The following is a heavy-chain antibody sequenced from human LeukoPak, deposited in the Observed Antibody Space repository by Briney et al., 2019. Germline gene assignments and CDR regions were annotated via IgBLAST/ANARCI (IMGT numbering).Heavy chain of an antibody. D-gene: IGHD2-2*01. CDR2: INWNSGSI. CDR1: GFTLDDSA. Sequence: GEPPRLSCAASGFTLDDSAMLLVRPAPGQGLDWVSVINWNSGSIAYVDSMKGRFTISRDNARNYLYLQRDSLRPEDTALYYCVKDVSSTVYYWYGMDVWGQGTTVTVSS. CDR3: VKDVSSTVYYWYGMDV. J-gene: IGHJ6*02. V-gene: IGHV3-9*01.